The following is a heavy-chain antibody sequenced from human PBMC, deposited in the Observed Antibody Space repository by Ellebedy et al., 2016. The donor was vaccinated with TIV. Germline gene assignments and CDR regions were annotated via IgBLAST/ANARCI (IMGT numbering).Heavy chain of an antibody. V-gene: IGHV3-74*01. CDR1: GFTFSSSW. CDR3: ARERQVLLWFGELFKPYYYYYGMDV. J-gene: IGHJ6*02. Sequence: GESLKISCAASGFTFSSSWMHWVRQAPGKGLVWVSRINSDGSSTSYADSVKGRFTISRDNAKNSLYLQMNSLRDEDTAVYYCARERQVLLWFGELFKPYYYYYGMDVWGQGTTVTVSS. CDR2: INSDGSST. D-gene: IGHD3-10*01.